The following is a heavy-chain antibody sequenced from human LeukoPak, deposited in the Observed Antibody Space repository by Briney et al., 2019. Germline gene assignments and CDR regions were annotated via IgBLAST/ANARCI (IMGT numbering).Heavy chain of an antibody. CDR3: ATWGLHFDI. J-gene: IGHJ3*02. V-gene: IGHV1-2*02. CDR2: IRPNGGGT. Sequence: ASVKVSCKASGYTFGAYYMYWVRQAPGQGLEWMGWIRPNGGGTNYTQKFQGRVTMTRDTSINTAYMELSGLTSDDTAVYFCATWGLHFDIWGQGTMVIVAS. D-gene: IGHD3-16*01. CDR1: GYTFGAYY.